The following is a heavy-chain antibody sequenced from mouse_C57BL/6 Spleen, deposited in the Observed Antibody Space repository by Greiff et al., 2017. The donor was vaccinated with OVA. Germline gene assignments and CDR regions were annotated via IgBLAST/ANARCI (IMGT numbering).Heavy chain of an antibody. D-gene: IGHD1-1*01. V-gene: IGHV3-6*01. CDR3: ARYYGT. J-gene: IGHJ3*01. Sequence: DVKLQESGPGLVKPSQSLSLTCSVTGYSITSGYYWNWIRQFPGNKLEWMGYISYDGSNNYNPSLKNRISITRDTSKNQFFLKLNSVTTEDTATYYCARYYGTWGQGTLVTVSA. CDR2: ISYDGSN. CDR1: GYSITSGYY.